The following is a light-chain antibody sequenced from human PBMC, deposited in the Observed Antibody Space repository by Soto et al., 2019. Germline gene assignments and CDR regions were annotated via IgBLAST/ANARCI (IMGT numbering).Light chain of an antibody. CDR2: EGS. Sequence: QSVLTQPASVSGSPGQSITISCTGTNSDVGSYNLVSWYQQYPGKAPQLMIYEGSKRPSGVSDRFSGSKSGNTASLTISGLQAADEADYYCSLYTSENTYVFGTGTKLTVL. CDR1: NSDVGSYNL. J-gene: IGLJ1*01. CDR3: SLYTSENTYV. V-gene: IGLV2-14*02.